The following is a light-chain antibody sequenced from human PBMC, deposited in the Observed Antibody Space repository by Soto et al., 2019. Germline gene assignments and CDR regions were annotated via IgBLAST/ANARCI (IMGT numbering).Light chain of an antibody. CDR3: QQRSTWIFT. CDR1: QRVSSF. Sequence: EIVLTQSPATLSLSPGDRATLSCRASQRVSSFLAWYQQKPGQAPRLLIYDASQRAAGIPARFSGSGSGTDFTLTISSLEPEDFAVYYCQQRSTWIFTFGPGTKVDIK. CDR2: DAS. J-gene: IGKJ3*01. V-gene: IGKV3-11*01.